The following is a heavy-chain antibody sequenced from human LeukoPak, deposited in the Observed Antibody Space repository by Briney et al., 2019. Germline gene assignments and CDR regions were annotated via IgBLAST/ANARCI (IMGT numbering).Heavy chain of an antibody. V-gene: IGHV1-8*01. Sequence: ASVKVSCKASGFTLTNYDINWVRQAPGQGLEWMGWMNPINGNTGYARKFQGRVTMNRDTSISTAYMELRSLTSEDTAIYYCVRDGEGVAISVNFWFDPWGQGTLVTVTS. CDR2: MNPINGNT. D-gene: IGHD3-10*01. J-gene: IGHJ5*02. CDR3: VRDGEGVAISVNFWFDP. CDR1: GFTLTNYD.